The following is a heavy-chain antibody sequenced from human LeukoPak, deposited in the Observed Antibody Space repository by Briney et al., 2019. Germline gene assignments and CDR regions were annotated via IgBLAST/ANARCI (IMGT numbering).Heavy chain of an antibody. CDR2: LYSGGAT. D-gene: IGHD4/OR15-4a*01. CDR1: GFTFSRLA. V-gene: IGHV3-66*01. CDR3: TRDSANYHFAY. J-gene: IGHJ4*02. Sequence: TGGSLRLSCAASGFTFSRLAMTWVRQAPGKGLEWVSVLYSGGATYYADSVKGRFTISRDNSKNIVFLQMNDLRTEDTAFYYCTRDSANYHFAYWGQGALVTVSS.